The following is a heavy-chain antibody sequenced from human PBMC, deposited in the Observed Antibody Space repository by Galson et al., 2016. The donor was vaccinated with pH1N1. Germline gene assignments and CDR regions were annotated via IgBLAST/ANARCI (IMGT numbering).Heavy chain of an antibody. D-gene: IGHD3-16*02. CDR2: IKEDGSET. CDR1: GFTFSNYW. CDR3: ARAIGSRSAY. Sequence: SLRLSCAASGFTFSNYWVHWVRQVPGKGLEWVANIKEDGSETYYVDSVRGRFTISRDNAKNSLYLQMNSLRDEDTAVYYCARAIGSRSAYWGQGTLVTVSS. V-gene: IGHV3-7*01. J-gene: IGHJ4*02.